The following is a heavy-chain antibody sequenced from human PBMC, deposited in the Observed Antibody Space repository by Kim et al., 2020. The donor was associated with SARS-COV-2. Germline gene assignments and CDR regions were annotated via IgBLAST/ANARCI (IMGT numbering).Heavy chain of an antibody. CDR3: ARDPPEKWLPDY. V-gene: IGHV1-18*01. D-gene: IGHD6-19*01. Sequence: ASVKVSCKTSGYTFTSYGIGWLRQAPGQGLEWMAWINAYNGHTNHAQRFQDRVTMTIDSSTSTAYMELRSLTFDDTAVYYCARDPPEKWLPDYWGQGTLV. CDR1: GYTFTSYG. J-gene: IGHJ4*02. CDR2: INAYNGHT.